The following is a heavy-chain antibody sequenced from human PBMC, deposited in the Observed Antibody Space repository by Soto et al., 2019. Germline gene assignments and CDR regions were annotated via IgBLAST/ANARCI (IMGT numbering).Heavy chain of an antibody. CDR2: INPNSGGT. V-gene: IGHV1-2*04. Sequence: GASVKVSCKASGYTFTGYYMHWVRQAPGQGLEWMGWINPNSGGTNYAQKFQGWVTMTRDTSISTAYMELSRLRSDDTAVYYCARDRMAAAGTDRGWFGPWGQGTLVTVSS. D-gene: IGHD6-13*01. J-gene: IGHJ5*02. CDR1: GYTFTGYY. CDR3: ARDRMAAAGTDRGWFGP.